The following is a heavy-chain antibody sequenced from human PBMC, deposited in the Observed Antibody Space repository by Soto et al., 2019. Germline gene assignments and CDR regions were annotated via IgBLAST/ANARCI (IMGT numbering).Heavy chain of an antibody. J-gene: IGHJ3*02. V-gene: IGHV3-23*01. CDR3: AKATATGGGAWEI. Sequence: GGSLRLSCAASGFICGSYDMSWVRQAPGKGLEWVSTILVDGRTFYVDSVKGRFTISRDSSQNTVYLQMNSLTAGDTALYYCAKATATGGGAWEICGQGTKVTVSS. D-gene: IGHD2-8*02. CDR1: GFICGSYD. CDR2: ILVDGRT.